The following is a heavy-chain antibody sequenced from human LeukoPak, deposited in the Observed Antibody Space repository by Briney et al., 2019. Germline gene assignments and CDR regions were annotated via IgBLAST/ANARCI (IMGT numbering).Heavy chain of an antibody. CDR1: GFNFNIYA. D-gene: IGHD2/OR15-2a*01. CDR2: ISGSGEST. CDR3: TKPFYAGYGDALHI. Sequence: PGGSLRLSCAASGFNFNIYAMNWVRQAPGKGLEWVSAISGSGESTFYADSVKGRFAISRDNSNNTLYLQMNSLRAEDTAIYYCTKPFYAGYGDALHIWGQGTMVTVSS. V-gene: IGHV3-23*01. J-gene: IGHJ3*02.